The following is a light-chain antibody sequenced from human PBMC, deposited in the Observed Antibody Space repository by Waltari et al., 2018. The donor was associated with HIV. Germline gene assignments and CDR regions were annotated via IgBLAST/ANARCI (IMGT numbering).Light chain of an antibody. V-gene: IGLV7-46*01. CDR3: LPSYSETDVL. J-gene: IGLJ2*01. Sequence: QAVVTQEPSLTVSPGGTVTLTCGSSTGAVTSGHYAFWFQQKPGQAPKTLIYETNNNHSWTPARFSGSLLWGKAALTLSGAQPEDEADYYCLPSYSETDVLFGGGTKLTVL. CDR2: ETN. CDR1: TGAVTSGHY.